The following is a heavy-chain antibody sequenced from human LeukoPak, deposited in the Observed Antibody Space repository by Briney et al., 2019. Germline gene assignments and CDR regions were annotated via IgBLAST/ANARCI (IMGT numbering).Heavy chain of an antibody. D-gene: IGHD2-2*01. V-gene: IGHV3-23*01. Sequence: GGSLRLSCAASGFTFSSYAMSWVRQAPGKGLEWVSAISGSGGSTYYADSVKGRFTISRDNSKNTLYLQMNRLRAEDTAVYYCAKDIEDCSSTSCYTYWGQGTLVTVSS. CDR2: ISGSGGST. CDR1: GFTFSSYA. J-gene: IGHJ4*02. CDR3: AKDIEDCSSTSCYTY.